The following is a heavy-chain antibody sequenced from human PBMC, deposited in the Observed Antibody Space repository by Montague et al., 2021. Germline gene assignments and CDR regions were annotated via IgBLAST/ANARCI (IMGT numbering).Heavy chain of an antibody. V-gene: IGHV6-1*01. Sequence: YNDYAVSVKSRITINPDTSKNQISLQLNSVTPEDTAVYYCAITSASSDYWGQGTLVTVSS. CDR3: AITSASSDY. D-gene: IGHD4-11*01. CDR2: YN. J-gene: IGHJ4*02.